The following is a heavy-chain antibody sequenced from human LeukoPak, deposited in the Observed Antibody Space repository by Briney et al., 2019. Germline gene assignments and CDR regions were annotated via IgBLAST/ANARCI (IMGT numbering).Heavy chain of an antibody. D-gene: IGHD3-22*01. CDR1: GFTFSSYS. CDR2: ISSSSSTI. V-gene: IGHV3-48*01. Sequence: GGSLRLSCAASGFTFSSYSMNWVRQAPGKGLEWVSYISSSSSTIYYADSVKGRFTISRDNAKNSLYLQMNSLRAEDTAVYYCAKGMIVVVITASFDYWGQGTLVTVSS. J-gene: IGHJ4*02. CDR3: AKGMIVVVITASFDY.